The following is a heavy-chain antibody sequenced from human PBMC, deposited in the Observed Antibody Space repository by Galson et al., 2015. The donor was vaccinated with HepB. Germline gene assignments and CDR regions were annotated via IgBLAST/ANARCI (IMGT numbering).Heavy chain of an antibody. D-gene: IGHD3-16*01. CDR3: ARIRGIYYYYGMDI. V-gene: IGHV3-53*01. CDR1: GFSVSTNY. CDR2: LYSGGRT. Sequence: SLRLSCAASGFSVSTNYMTWVRQAPGKGLEWVSILYSGGRTFYADSVKGRFTISRDNSKNTLYLQMNSLRAEDTAVYYCARIRGIYYYYGMDIWGQGTTVTVSS. J-gene: IGHJ6*02.